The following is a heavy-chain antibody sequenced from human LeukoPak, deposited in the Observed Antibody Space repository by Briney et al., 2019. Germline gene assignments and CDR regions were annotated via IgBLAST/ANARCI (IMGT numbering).Heavy chain of an antibody. Sequence: GGSLRLSCAASGFTFSAYSMHWVRQAPGKGLEWVSVLYSGGNTYYADSVKGRFTVSRDNSKNTLYLQMNSLRAEDTAVYYCARYDGGSGPFDYWGQGTLVTVSS. D-gene: IGHD3-10*01. CDR1: GFTFSAYS. V-gene: IGHV3-53*01. CDR2: LYSGGNT. CDR3: ARYDGGSGPFDY. J-gene: IGHJ4*02.